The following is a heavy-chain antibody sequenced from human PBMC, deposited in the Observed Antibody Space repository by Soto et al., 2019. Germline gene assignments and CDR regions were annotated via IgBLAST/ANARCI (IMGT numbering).Heavy chain of an antibody. CDR1: GFTFSSYA. V-gene: IGHV3-23*01. CDR2: IRGSGGIT. D-gene: IGHD3-22*01. CDR3: AKNRGDDSSGYYYSVDY. Sequence: DVQLLESGGGLVQPGGSLRLSCAASGFTFSSYAMTWVRQAPGKGLEWVSVIRGSGGITYFADSVKGRFTISRDNSKNTLYMQMNTLRAEDTAVYYCAKNRGDDSSGYYYSVDYWGQGTLVTVSS. J-gene: IGHJ4*02.